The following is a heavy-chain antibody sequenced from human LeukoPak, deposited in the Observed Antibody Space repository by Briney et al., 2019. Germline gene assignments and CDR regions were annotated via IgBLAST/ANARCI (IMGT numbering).Heavy chain of an antibody. CDR3: ARDLTGDSGGYFDS. CDR2: IYSGGNT. CDR1: GFTVSSSY. D-gene: IGHD7-27*01. Sequence: GGSLRLSCAASGFTVSSSYISWVRQAPGKGLEWVSVIYSGGNTYYPDSVKGRFIISRDISKNTLYLQMNSLRAEDTAVYYCARDLTGDSGGYFDSWGQGTLVTVSS. J-gene: IGHJ4*02. V-gene: IGHV3-66*01.